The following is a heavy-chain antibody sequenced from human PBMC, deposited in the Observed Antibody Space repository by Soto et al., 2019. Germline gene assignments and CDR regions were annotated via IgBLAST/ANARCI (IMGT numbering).Heavy chain of an antibody. J-gene: IGHJ6*02. Sequence: GGSLRLSCSASGFTFSSYPMHWVRQAPGKGLEYVSSISSNGGSTYYADSVKGRFTISRDNSKNTLYLQMSSLRAEDTAVYYCLKAGHSYGYSYYGMDVWGRGTTVSVSS. CDR1: GFTFSSYP. CDR3: LKAGHSYGYSYYGMDV. CDR2: ISSNGGST. V-gene: IGHV3-64D*06. D-gene: IGHD5-18*01.